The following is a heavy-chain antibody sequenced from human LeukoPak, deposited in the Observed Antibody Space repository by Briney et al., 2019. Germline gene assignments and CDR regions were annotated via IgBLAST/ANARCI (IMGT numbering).Heavy chain of an antibody. CDR3: ARVPGYSGYFYGMDV. CDR1: GLTLSGQW. D-gene: IGHD5-12*01. CDR2: LDSDASIT. V-gene: IGHV3-74*01. Sequence: GGSLRLSCAASGLTLSGQWMHWVRQAPGKGLVWVSRLDSDASITNYADSVKGRFTISSDNAKNTLYLQMNSLTAEDTAVYYCARVPGYSGYFYGMDVWGQGTTVTVSS. J-gene: IGHJ6*02.